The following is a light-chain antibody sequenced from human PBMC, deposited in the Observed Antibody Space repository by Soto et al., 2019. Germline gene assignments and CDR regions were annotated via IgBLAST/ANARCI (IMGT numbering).Light chain of an antibody. CDR3: QQYNNWSGT. V-gene: IGKV3-15*01. J-gene: IGKJ1*01. CDR2: GAS. CDR1: QSVSSN. Sequence: EIVMTQSPATLSASPGERATLSCRASQSVSSNLAWYQQKPGQAPRLLIFGASNRASGIPARFSGSGSGTEFTLTISSLQPEDFAVYYCQQYNNWSGTFGQGTKVDIK.